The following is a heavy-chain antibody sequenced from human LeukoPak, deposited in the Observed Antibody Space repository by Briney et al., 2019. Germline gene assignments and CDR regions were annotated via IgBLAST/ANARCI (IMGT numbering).Heavy chain of an antibody. Sequence: SETLSLTCTVSGYSISSGYDWGWIRQPPGKGLEWIGSIYYRRTTYYNPSLKSRVTISVDTSKNQFSLKLSSVTAADTAVYYCARQGSHGAFDIWGQGTMVTVSS. CDR1: GYSISSGYD. J-gene: IGHJ3*02. D-gene: IGHD2-15*01. CDR3: ARQGSHGAFDI. V-gene: IGHV4-38-2*02. CDR2: IYYRRTT.